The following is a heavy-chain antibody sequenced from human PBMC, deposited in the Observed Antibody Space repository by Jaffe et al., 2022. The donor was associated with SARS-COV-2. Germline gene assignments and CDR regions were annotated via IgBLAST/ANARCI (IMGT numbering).Heavy chain of an antibody. V-gene: IGHV3-66*02. J-gene: IGHJ6*02. CDR2: IYSGGST. Sequence: EVQLVESGGGLVQPGGSLRLSCAASGFTVSSNYMSWVRQAPGKGLEWVSVIYSGGSTYYADSVKGRFTISRDNSKNTLYLQMNSLRAEDTAVYYCARDRYYDPPYGMDVWGQGTTVTVSS. CDR3: ARDRYYDPPYGMDV. CDR1: GFTVSSNY. D-gene: IGHD3-3*01.